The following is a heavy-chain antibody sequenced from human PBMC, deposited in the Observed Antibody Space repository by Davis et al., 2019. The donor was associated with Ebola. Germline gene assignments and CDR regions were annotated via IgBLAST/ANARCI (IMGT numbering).Heavy chain of an antibody. D-gene: IGHD3-10*01. CDR1: GFPFSSYA. V-gene: IGHV3-64D*08. CDR2: ISSNGGST. Sequence: PGGSLRLSCSASGFPFSSYAMHWLRQAPGKGLEYVSAISSNGGSTYYADSVKGRFTISRDDSKNTLYLQMSSLRAEDTAVYYCVKEYGSGTGVFWFDPWGQGTLVTVSS. CDR3: VKEYGSGTGVFWFDP. J-gene: IGHJ5*02.